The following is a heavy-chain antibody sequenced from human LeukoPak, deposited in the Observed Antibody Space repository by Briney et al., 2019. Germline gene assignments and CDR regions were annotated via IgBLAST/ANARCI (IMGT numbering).Heavy chain of an antibody. D-gene: IGHD2-2*01. Sequence: PSETLSLTCTVSDGSISTSSYLWGWIRLPLGKGLEWIGCFFYGGSTYYNPSLKSRLTISVDTSRNHVSLKLSSVTAADTAVYYCARQPSLSYCSSGTWWFDLWGQGTLVTVSS. CDR1: DGSISTSSYL. V-gene: IGHV4-39*01. J-gene: IGHJ5*02. CDR3: ARQPSLSYCSSGTWWFDL. CDR2: FFYGGST.